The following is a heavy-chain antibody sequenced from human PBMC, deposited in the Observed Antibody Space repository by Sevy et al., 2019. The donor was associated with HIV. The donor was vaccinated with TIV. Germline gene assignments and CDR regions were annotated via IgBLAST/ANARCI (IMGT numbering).Heavy chain of an antibody. CDR2: ISYSSGLI. CDR3: ARDGGTTTGAKGFDY. J-gene: IGHJ4*02. CDR1: GFSISSYS. Sequence: GGSLRLSCVASGFSISSYSVNWVRQAPGKGLEWVSYISYSSGLIYYADSVQGRFTTSRDKAKNSLYLHMNSLRDEDTAVYYCARDGGTTTGAKGFDYWGQGILVTVSS. D-gene: IGHD4-17*01. V-gene: IGHV3-48*02.